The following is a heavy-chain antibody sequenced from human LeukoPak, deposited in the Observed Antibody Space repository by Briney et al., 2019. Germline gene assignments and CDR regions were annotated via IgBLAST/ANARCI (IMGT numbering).Heavy chain of an antibody. J-gene: IGHJ6*02. D-gene: IGHD4-17*01. V-gene: IGHV3-64D*06. Sequence: PGGSLRLSCSASGFTFNNYAMHWVRQAPGKGLEYVSAISSNGGSTYYADSVKGRFTISRDNSKNTLYLQLSSLRAEDSAVYYCARSTATVTRDYYYGMDVWGQGTTVTVSS. CDR1: GFTFNNYA. CDR3: ARSTATVTRDYYYGMDV. CDR2: ISSNGGST.